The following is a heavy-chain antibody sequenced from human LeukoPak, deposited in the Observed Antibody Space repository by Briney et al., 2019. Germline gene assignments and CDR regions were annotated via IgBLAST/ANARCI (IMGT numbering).Heavy chain of an antibody. CDR3: AREVRYSRGWYAGDFDY. Sequence: SETLSLTCTVSGGSISSGGYYWSWIRQHPGKGLEWIGYIYYSGSTYYNPSLKSRVTISVDTSKNQFSLKLSSVTAADTAVYYCAREVRYSRGWYAGDFDYWGQGTLVTVSS. D-gene: IGHD6-19*01. J-gene: IGHJ4*02. CDR2: IYYSGST. V-gene: IGHV4-31*03. CDR1: GGSISSGGYY.